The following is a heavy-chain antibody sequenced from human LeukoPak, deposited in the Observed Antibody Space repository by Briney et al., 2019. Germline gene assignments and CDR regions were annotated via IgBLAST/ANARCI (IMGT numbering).Heavy chain of an antibody. V-gene: IGHV3-9*01. CDR3: ATQTSN. J-gene: IGHJ4*02. Sequence: PGGSLRLSCAASGFTFDDYAMHWVRQAPGKGLEWVSGISWNSGSIGYADSVKGRFTISRGNAKNSLYLQMNSLRAEDTALYYCATQTSNWGQGTLVTVSS. CDR1: GFTFDDYA. CDR2: ISWNSGSI.